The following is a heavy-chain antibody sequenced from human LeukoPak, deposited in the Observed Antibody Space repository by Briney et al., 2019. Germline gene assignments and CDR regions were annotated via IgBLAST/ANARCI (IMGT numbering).Heavy chain of an antibody. CDR2: IRYDGSDK. Sequence: PGGSLRLSCAASGITFSNYGMHWVRQAPGKGLEWVAFIRYDGSDKYHADSVKGRFTISRDNSKITLFLQMNGLRAEDTAVYYCAKDLSPMVGAKILDYWGQGTLVTVSS. J-gene: IGHJ4*02. D-gene: IGHD1-26*01. V-gene: IGHV3-30*02. CDR1: GITFSNYG. CDR3: AKDLSPMVGAKILDY.